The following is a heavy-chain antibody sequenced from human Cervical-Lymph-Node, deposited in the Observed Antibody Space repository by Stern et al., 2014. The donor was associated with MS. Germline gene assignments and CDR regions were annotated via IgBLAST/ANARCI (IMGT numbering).Heavy chain of an antibody. CDR3: ARLGIAVANST. CDR1: GGTFSSYT. V-gene: IGHV1-69*01. Sequence: HLRESGAEVKKPGSSVKVSCKASGGTFSSYTISWVRQAPGQGLEWMGGNIPIFGTASYAQKFQGRVTITADESTSTAYMELSSLRSEDTAVYYCARLGIAVANSTWGQGTLVTVSS. D-gene: IGHD6-19*01. CDR2: NIPIFGTA. J-gene: IGHJ5*02.